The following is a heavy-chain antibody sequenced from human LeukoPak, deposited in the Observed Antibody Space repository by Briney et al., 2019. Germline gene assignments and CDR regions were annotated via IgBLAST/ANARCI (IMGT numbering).Heavy chain of an antibody. CDR1: GYTFTVYY. J-gene: IGHJ4*02. CDR2: INPNSGGT. V-gene: IGHV1-2*06. CDR3: ASGYYDSSGYYDY. D-gene: IGHD3-22*01. Sequence: GSVKVSCKASGYTFTVYYMHWVRQAPGQGLEWMGRINPNSGGTNYAQKFQGRVTMTRDTSISTAYMELSRLRSDDTAVYYCASGYYDSSGYYDYWGQGTLVTVSS.